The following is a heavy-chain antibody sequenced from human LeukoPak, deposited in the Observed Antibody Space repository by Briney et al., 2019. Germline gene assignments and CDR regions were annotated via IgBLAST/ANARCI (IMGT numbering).Heavy chain of an antibody. J-gene: IGHJ5*02. CDR3: ARVGLGSYGNNWFDP. Sequence: PSETLSLTCTVSGYSISSGYYWGWIRQPPGKGLEWIGSIYHSGSTYYNPSLKSRVTISVDTSKNQFSLKLSSVTAADTAVYYCARVGLGSYGNNWFDPWGQGTLVTVSS. V-gene: IGHV4-38-2*02. D-gene: IGHD5-18*01. CDR1: GYSISSGYY. CDR2: IYHSGST.